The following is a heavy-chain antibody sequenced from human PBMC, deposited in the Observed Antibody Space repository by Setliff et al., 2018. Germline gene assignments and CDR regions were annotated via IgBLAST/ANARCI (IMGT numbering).Heavy chain of an antibody. D-gene: IGHD4-17*01. J-gene: IGHJ4*02. Sequence: GGSLRLSCAVSGFTFSDYYMSWIRQAPGKGLEWVSYISSSGSTIYYADSVRGRFTISRDNAKNSLYLQMNSLRAEDTAVYYCAIAYGHYGFNGSAFDYWGQGTLVTVSS. CDR2: ISSSGSTI. V-gene: IGHV3-11*01. CDR3: AIAYGHYGFNGSAFDY. CDR1: GFTFSDYY.